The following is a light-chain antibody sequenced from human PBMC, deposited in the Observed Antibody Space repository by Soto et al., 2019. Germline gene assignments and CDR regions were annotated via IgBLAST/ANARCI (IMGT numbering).Light chain of an antibody. CDR1: SSDVGGYHY. V-gene: IGLV2-14*01. J-gene: IGLJ2*01. Sequence: QSALTQPASVSGSPGQSITISCTGTSSDVGGYHYVSWYQQYPGKASKLMIYEVWNRPSGVSNRFSGSKSGNTASLTISGLQAEDEADYYCSSYTSSNTLVFGGGTKVTVL. CDR3: SSYTSSNTLV. CDR2: EVW.